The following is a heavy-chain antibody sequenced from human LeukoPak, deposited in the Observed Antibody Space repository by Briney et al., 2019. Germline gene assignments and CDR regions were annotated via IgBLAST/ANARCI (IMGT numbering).Heavy chain of an antibody. CDR1: GLTVSSNY. Sequence: PGGSLRLSCAASGLTVSSNYLNWVRQAPGKGLEWVSVIYSGGSTYYADSVKGRFTISRDNSKNTLYLQMNSLRAEDTAVYYCARSRLHDAFDIWGQGTMVTVSS. V-gene: IGHV3-53*01. J-gene: IGHJ3*02. CDR2: IYSGGST. CDR3: ARSRLHDAFDI.